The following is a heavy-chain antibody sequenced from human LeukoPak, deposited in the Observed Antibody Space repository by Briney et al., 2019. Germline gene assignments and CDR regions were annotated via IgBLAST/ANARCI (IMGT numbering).Heavy chain of an antibody. D-gene: IGHD2/OR15-2a*01. CDR2: IINSGTST. CDR3: ASGLYQSDH. Sequence: GGSLRLSCAASGFSFSSYSMSWVRQAPGKGLEWVSGIINSGTSTYYADSVKGRFTISRDNFKNTLSLQLNSLRADDTAVYYCASGLYQSDHWGQGTLVTVSS. V-gene: IGHV3-23*01. CDR1: GFSFSSYS. J-gene: IGHJ4*02.